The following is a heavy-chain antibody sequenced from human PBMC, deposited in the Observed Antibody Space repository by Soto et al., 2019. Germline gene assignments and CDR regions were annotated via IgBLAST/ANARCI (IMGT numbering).Heavy chain of an antibody. CDR3: ARMRGLGEISPYLDY. D-gene: IGHD3-16*01. CDR2: IYYSGRT. J-gene: IGHJ4*02. V-gene: IGHV4-59*01. CDR1: GGSISDYQ. Sequence: QVQLQESGPGLVKPSETLSLTCSISGGSISDYQWNWIRQPPGKGLEWIGYIYYSGRTNYNPSLKIRLTISLDTSTRQLSLRLSSVTAADTAVYYCARMRGLGEISPYLDYWGQGALVTVSS.